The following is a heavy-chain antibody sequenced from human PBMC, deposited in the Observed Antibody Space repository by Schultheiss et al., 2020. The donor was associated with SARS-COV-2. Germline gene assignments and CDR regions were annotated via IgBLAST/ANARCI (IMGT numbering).Heavy chain of an antibody. V-gene: IGHV3-74*01. CDR2: INSDGRTT. D-gene: IGHD3-10*01. CDR3: AKGRGYGSGSEGYYYYYYYMDV. Sequence: GGSLRLSCAASGFTFSSYSMNWVRQAPGKGLVWVSRINSDGRTTTYADSVKGRFTISRDNSKNTLYLQMNSLRAEDTAVYYCAKGRGYGSGSEGYYYYYYYMDVWGKGTTVTVSS. J-gene: IGHJ6*03. CDR1: GFTFSSYS.